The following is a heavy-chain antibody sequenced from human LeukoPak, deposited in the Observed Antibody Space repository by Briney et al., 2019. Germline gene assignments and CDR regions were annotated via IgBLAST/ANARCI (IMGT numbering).Heavy chain of an antibody. Sequence: SETLSVTCTVSGGSIISSSYYWGWIRQPPGKGLEWIGSIYYSGSTYYNPSLKSRVTISVDTSKNQFSLKLSSVTAADTAVYYCARVRTGGSYLIDYWGQGTLVTVSS. CDR1: GGSIISSSYY. D-gene: IGHD1-26*01. J-gene: IGHJ4*02. CDR3: ARVRTGGSYLIDY. V-gene: IGHV4-39*07. CDR2: IYYSGST.